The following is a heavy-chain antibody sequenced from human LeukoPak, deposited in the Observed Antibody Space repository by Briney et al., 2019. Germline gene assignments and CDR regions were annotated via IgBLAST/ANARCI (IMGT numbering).Heavy chain of an antibody. CDR1: GGSISSYY. CDR2: INHSGST. J-gene: IGHJ4*02. D-gene: IGHD3-10*01. CDR3: ARAGYYGSGSYNY. V-gene: IGHV4-34*01. Sequence: SETLSLTCTVSGGSISSYYWSWIRQPPGKGLEWIGEINHSGSTNYNPSLKSRVTISVDTSKNQFSLKLSSVTAADTAVYYCARAGYYGSGSYNYWGQGTLVTVSS.